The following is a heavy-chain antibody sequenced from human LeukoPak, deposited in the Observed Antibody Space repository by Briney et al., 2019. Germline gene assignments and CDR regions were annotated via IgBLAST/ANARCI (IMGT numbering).Heavy chain of an antibody. CDR2: ISGSGGST. Sequence: PGGALRLSCAASELTFSSYAMSWVRQAPGKGLEWVSAISGSGGSTYSADSVKGRFTISRDNSKNTLYLQMNSLRAEDTAVYYCAKDREGGYDILTGYYYFDYWDQGTLVTVSS. CDR1: ELTFSSYA. V-gene: IGHV3-23*01. J-gene: IGHJ4*02. CDR3: AKDREGGYDILTGYYYFDY. D-gene: IGHD3-9*01.